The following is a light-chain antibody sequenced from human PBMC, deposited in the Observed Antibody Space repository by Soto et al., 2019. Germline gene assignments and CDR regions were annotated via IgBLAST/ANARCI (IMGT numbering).Light chain of an antibody. CDR2: DAS. V-gene: IGKV3-11*01. CDR1: QSVGSY. Sequence: ENVVTQSPATLSLSPGEGATLSCRASQSVGSYVAWYQQKPGQPPSLLIYDASNRATGIPARFSGSGSGTDFTLTISSLEPEEFAVYYCHDRSNWPGYTFGQGTQLEIK. J-gene: IGKJ2*01. CDR3: HDRSNWPGYT.